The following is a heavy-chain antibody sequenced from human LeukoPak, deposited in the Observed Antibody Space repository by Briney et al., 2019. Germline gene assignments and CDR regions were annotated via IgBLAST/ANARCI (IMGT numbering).Heavy chain of an antibody. D-gene: IGHD6-13*01. CDR2: IYTGGTT. CDR3: ARDVAAPGGVYFDH. Sequence: PGGPLRLPCAASGFPFDTYAISGFPRSPGRGRVGGSVIYTGGTTYYAASVKGRFTISRENSKHTLYLKMNSLRAEDTAVYYCARDVAAPGGVYFDHWGQGTLVTVSS. CDR1: GFPFDTYA. J-gene: IGHJ4*02. V-gene: IGHV3-66*01.